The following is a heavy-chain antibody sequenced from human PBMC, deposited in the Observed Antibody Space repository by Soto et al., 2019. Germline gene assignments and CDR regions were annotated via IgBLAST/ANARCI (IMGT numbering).Heavy chain of an antibody. J-gene: IGHJ4*02. V-gene: IGHV3-23*01. CDR3: AKTLGLVDPFDY. CDR2: ISSSAART. Sequence: GGSLSLSCAASGFTFSSSTMSWVRQAPGKGLEWVSSISSSAARTYYPDSVRGRFTISRDNSKNTLSLQMNSLRAEDTAVYYCAKTLGLVDPFDYWGQGTLVTVSS. CDR1: GFTFSSST. D-gene: IGHD2-8*02.